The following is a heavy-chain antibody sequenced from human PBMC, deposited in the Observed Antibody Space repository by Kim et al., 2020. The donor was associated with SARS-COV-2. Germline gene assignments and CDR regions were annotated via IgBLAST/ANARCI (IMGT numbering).Heavy chain of an antibody. CDR2: VSSTSRYT. Sequence: GGSLRLSCAASGFRFSDYDMNWVRQAPGKGLEWLSSVSSTSRYTNYADSVRGRFIISTDNARDSLSLQMDSLQPEDMAGYYGASDPYNSYAIDLRGQGTT. CDR3: ASDPYNSYAIDL. J-gene: IGHJ6*02. V-gene: IGHV3-11*05. D-gene: IGHD2-2*02. CDR1: GFRFSDYD.